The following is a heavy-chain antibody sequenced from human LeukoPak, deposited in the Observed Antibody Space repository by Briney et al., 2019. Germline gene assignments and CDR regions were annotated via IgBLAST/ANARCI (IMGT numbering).Heavy chain of an antibody. CDR2: SRNKANSYST. Sequence: GGSLRLSCAASGFTFSDHYMDWVRPAPGKGLEWVGRSRNKANSYSTTFGKSVKGRLTISRDESENSLYPQLNSLKTEDTGVYYCVRLSRGAMNYHMDVWGKGTTVTISS. CDR3: VRLSRGAMNYHMDV. D-gene: IGHD3-10*01. V-gene: IGHV3-72*01. J-gene: IGHJ6*03. CDR1: GFTFSDHY.